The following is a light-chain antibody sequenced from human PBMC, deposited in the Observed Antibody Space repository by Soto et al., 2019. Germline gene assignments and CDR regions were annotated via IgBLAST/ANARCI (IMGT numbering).Light chain of an antibody. CDR1: QSVSSS. CDR3: HQYSNWPPYT. V-gene: IGKV3-15*01. Sequence: DIVLTQSPGTLSLSPGERATLSFRASQSVSSSFLAWYQQKPGQAPRLLIYGACTRATGIPARFSGSGSGTEFTLTLSSLQSEDCAIYYCHQYSNWPPYTFGQGTRLEI. CDR2: GAC. J-gene: IGKJ5*01.